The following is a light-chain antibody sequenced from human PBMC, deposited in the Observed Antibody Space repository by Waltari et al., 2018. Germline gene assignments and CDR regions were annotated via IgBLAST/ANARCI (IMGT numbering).Light chain of an antibody. J-gene: IGLJ3*02. CDR2: DVS. CDR3: SSYTSSSTWV. CDR1: SRDVGGYNN. Sequence: QPALTQPASVAGSPGPSITISCPGTSRDVGGYNNVSWYQQHPAKAPKLMIYDVSKRPSGVSNRFSGSKSGNTASLTISGLQAEDEADYYCSSYTSSSTWVFGGGTKLTVL. V-gene: IGLV2-14*01.